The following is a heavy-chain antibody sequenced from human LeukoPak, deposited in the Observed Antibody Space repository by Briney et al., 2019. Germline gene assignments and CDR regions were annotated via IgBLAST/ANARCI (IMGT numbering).Heavy chain of an antibody. CDR3: ARGSAYYYDSRGYPDY. D-gene: IGHD3-22*01. Sequence: ASVKVSCKASGYTFTGYYMHWVRQAPGQGLEWMGWINPNSGGTNYAQKFQGRVTMTRDTSISTAYMELSRLRSDDTAVYYCARGSAYYYDSRGYPDYWGQGTLVTVSS. J-gene: IGHJ4*02. CDR2: INPNSGGT. CDR1: GYTFTGYY. V-gene: IGHV1-2*02.